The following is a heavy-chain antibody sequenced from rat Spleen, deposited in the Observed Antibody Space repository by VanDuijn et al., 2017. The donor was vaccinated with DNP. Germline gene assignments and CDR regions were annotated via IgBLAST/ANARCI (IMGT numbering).Heavy chain of an antibody. CDR1: GFTFSYYG. CDR3: TTDFERGY. J-gene: IGHJ2*01. CDR2: ISASGGST. V-gene: IGHV5-19*01. D-gene: IGHD1-11*01. Sequence: EVQLVESGGGLVQPGRSLKLSCAASGFTFSYYGMAWVRQAPKKGLEWVASISASGGSTSYRDSVEGRFTISRDNAKSTLYLQMDSLRSEDTATYYCTTDFERGYWGQGVMVTVSS.